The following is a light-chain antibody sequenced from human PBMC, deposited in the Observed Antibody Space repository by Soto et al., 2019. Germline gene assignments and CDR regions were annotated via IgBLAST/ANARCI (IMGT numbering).Light chain of an antibody. CDR2: GAS. V-gene: IGKV3-15*01. CDR1: QSVSSN. J-gene: IGKJ1*01. CDR3: QQYNKWPRT. Sequence: EIVMTQSPALLSVSPGERATLSCRASQSVSSNLAWYQQKPGQAPRLLIYGASTRATGIPARFSGSGSGTEFTLTISSLQSEDFAVYYCQQYNKWPRTFGQGTKVDIK.